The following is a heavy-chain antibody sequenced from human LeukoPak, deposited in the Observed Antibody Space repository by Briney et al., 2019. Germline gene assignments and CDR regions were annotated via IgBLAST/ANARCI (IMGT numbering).Heavy chain of an antibody. CDR2: INHSGST. CDR3: ARDASGTYYYGSGSMNWFDP. CDR1: GGSFSGYY. V-gene: IGHV4-34*01. D-gene: IGHD3-10*01. Sequence: SETLSLTCAVYGGSFSGYYWSWIRQPPGKGLEWIGEINHSGSTNYNPPLKSRVTISVDTSKNQFSLKLSSVTAADTAVYYCARDASGTYYYGSGSMNWFDPWDQGTLVTVSS. J-gene: IGHJ5*02.